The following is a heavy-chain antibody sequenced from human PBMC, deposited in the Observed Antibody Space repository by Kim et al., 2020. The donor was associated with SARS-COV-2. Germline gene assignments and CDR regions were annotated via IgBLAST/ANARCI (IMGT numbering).Heavy chain of an antibody. Sequence: SVKVSCKASGGTFSSYAISWVRQAPGQGLEWMGGIIPIFGTANYAQKFQGRVTITADESTSTAYMELRCLGSEDTAGYYCARDGCSSTSCHLGGYYGMDVWGQGTTVTVAS. CDR1: GGTFSSYA. J-gene: IGHJ6*02. CDR2: IIPIFGTA. D-gene: IGHD2-2*01. V-gene: IGHV1-69*13. CDR3: ARDGCSSTSCHLGGYYGMDV.